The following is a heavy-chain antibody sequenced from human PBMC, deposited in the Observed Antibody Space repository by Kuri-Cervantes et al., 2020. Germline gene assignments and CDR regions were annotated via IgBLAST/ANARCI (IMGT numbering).Heavy chain of an antibody. Sequence: ASVKVSCKASGYTFTSYGISWVRQAPGQGLEWMGWISAYNGNTNYAQKLQGRVTMTTDTSTSTAYMELRSLRSGDTAVYYCARVEELPDVRYFDYWGQGTLVTVSS. J-gene: IGHJ4*02. V-gene: IGHV1-18*01. CDR2: ISAYNGNT. CDR1: GYTFTSYG. CDR3: ARVEELPDVRYFDY. D-gene: IGHD1-26*01.